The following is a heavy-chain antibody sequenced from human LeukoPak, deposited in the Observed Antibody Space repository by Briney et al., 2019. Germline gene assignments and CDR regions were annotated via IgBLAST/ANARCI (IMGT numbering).Heavy chain of an antibody. Sequence: SETLSLTCTVSGGSISSGSYYWSWIRQPAGKGLEWIGRIYTSGSTNYNPSLKSRVTISVDTSKNQFSLKLSSVTAADTAVYYCVRDREVYYYYMDVWGKGTTVTVSS. V-gene: IGHV4-61*02. J-gene: IGHJ6*03. CDR1: GGSISSGSYY. CDR2: IYTSGST. CDR3: VRDREVYYYYMDV.